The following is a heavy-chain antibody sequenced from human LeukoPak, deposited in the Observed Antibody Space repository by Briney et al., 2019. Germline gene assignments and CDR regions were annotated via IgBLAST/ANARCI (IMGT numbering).Heavy chain of an antibody. Sequence: MNPTSGNTGYAQKFQGRVTITRNPPISTAYMELSSLRSEDTAVYYCARGVFTAMVKAFDIWGQGTMVTVSS. J-gene: IGHJ3*02. CDR3: ARGVFTAMVKAFDI. V-gene: IGHV1-8*03. D-gene: IGHD5-18*01. CDR2: MNPTSGNT.